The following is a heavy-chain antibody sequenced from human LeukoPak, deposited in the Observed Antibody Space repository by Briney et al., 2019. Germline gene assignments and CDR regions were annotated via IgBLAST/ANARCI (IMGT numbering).Heavy chain of an antibody. Sequence: PSETLSLTCSVSGGSIRSTTYYWGWIRQPPGKRLEWIASIYYSGNTYYSPSLMSRVTISVDTSKNQFSLNLRSVTAADTAVYYCAKSPGGRHHNWGQGTLVTVSS. J-gene: IGHJ4*02. CDR2: IYYSGNT. D-gene: IGHD3-16*01. CDR1: GGSIRSTTYY. V-gene: IGHV4-39*07. CDR3: AKSPGGRHHN.